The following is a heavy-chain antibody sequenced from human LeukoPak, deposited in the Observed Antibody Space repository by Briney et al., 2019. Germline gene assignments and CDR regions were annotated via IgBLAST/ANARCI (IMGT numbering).Heavy chain of an antibody. J-gene: IGHJ4*02. V-gene: IGHV3-74*01. CDR3: VSRNYGSSPFDY. D-gene: IGHD4-17*01. CDR1: GFTFNRYW. Sequence: GRSLRLSCAASGFTFNRYWMHWVRQAPGKGLVWVSRISSDGSNTNYADSVKGRFTISRDNAENTLYLQMDSLTAEDTAVYFCVSRNYGSSPFDYWGQGTLVTVSS. CDR2: ISSDGSNT.